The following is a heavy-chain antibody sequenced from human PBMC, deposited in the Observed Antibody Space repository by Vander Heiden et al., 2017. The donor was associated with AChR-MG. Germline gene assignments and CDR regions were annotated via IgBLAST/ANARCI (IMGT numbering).Heavy chain of an antibody. CDR2: IRGSGGST. Sequence: EVQLLESGGGLAQHGGSLRLSCAASGFTFSNYAMSWVRQAPGKGLEWVSAIRGSGGSTIDADSVKGRFTISRDNSRDTLYPEMKRLRDEDTAVYYCVKGSYGDYPWEWGQVTPVPVSS. D-gene: IGHD4-17*01. V-gene: IGHV3-23*01. CDR1: GFTFSNYA. J-gene: IGHJ4*02. CDR3: VKGSYGDYPWE.